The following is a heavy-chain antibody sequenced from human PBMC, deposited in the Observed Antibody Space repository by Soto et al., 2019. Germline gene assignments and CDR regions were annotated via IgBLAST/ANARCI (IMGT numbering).Heavy chain of an antibody. Sequence: SETLSLTCTVSGGSISSYYWSWIRQPPGKGLEWIGYIYYSGSTNYNPSLKSRVTISVDTSKNQFSLKLSSVTAADTAVYYCARDRLDTSNWFDPWGQGTLVNVSS. V-gene: IGHV4-59*01. J-gene: IGHJ5*02. CDR2: IYYSGST. D-gene: IGHD5-18*01. CDR3: ARDRLDTSNWFDP. CDR1: GGSISSYY.